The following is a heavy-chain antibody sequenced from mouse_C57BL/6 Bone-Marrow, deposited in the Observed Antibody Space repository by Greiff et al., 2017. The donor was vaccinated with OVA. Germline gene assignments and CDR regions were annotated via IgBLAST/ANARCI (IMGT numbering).Heavy chain of an antibody. D-gene: IGHD1-1*01. CDR3: ARQWDYGSSYGYFDV. V-gene: IGHV5-12*01. CDR1: GFTFSDYY. Sequence: EVKLVESGGGLVQPGGSLKLSCAASGFTFSDYYMYWVRQTPEKRLEWVAYISNGGGSTYYPDTVKGRFTISRDNAKNTLYLQMSRLKSEDTAMYYCARQWDYGSSYGYFDVWGTGTTVTVSS. CDR2: ISNGGGST. J-gene: IGHJ1*03.